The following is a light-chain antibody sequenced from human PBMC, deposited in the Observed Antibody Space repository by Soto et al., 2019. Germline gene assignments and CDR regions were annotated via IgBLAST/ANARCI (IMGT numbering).Light chain of an antibody. Sequence: EIVLTQSPGTLSLSPGERATLSCRASQSVRSTSLAWYQQKPGQAPSLLIYGASTRATGIPDRFSGSGSGTDFTFTISSLEPEDFAVYKCQQYGSSPRTFGQGAKVKSK. CDR3: QQYGSSPRT. CDR1: QSVRSTS. V-gene: IGKV3-20*01. CDR2: GAS. J-gene: IGKJ1*01.